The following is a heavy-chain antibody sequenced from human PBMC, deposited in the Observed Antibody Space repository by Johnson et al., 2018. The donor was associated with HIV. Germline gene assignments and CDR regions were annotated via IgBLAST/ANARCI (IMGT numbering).Heavy chain of an antibody. D-gene: IGHD2-21*02. Sequence: QMLLVESGGGLVKPGGSLRLSCAASGFTVSSNYMSWVRQAPGKGLEWVAFIRYDGSNKYSADSVKGRFTISRDNSKNTLYLQMNSLRAEDTAVYYCATGVVVTAMNDAFDIWGQGTMVTVSS. J-gene: IGHJ3*02. V-gene: IGHV3-30*02. CDR1: GFTVSSNY. CDR2: IRYDGSNK. CDR3: ATGVVVTAMNDAFDI.